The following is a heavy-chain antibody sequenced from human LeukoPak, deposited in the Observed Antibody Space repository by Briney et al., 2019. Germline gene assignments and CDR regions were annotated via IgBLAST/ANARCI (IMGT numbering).Heavy chain of an antibody. CDR3: ARDQSVRLLQTSSTYFKHVFAI. CDR1: GYTFTNYG. V-gene: IGHV1-18*01. Sequence: DSVKVSCKTSGYTFTNYGISWVRQAPGLGLEWMGWISTSNGNTNYAQKVQGRVTMTTDTSTSTAYMELRSLRFDDTAVYYCARDQSVRLLQTSSTYFKHVFAIWGQGSMVTVSS. CDR2: ISTSNGNT. J-gene: IGHJ3*02. D-gene: IGHD6-13*01.